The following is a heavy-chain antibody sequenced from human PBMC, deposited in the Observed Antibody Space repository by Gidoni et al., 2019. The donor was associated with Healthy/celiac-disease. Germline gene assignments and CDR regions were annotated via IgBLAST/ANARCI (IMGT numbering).Heavy chain of an antibody. D-gene: IGHD3-22*01. J-gene: IGHJ6*02. CDR2: ISYDGSNK. CDR3: AKVISAYDSSGYYYFQYYYYGMDV. CDR1: GFTFSSYG. Sequence: QVQLVESGGGVVQPGRSLRLSCAASGFTFSSYGMPWVRHAPGKGLEGVAVISYDGSNKYYADSVKGRFTISRDNSKNTLYLQMNSLRAEDTAVYYCAKVISAYDSSGYYYFQYYYYGMDVWGQGTTVTVSS. V-gene: IGHV3-30*18.